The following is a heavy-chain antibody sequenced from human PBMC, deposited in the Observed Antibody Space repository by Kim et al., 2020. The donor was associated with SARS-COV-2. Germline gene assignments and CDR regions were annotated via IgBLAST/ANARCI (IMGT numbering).Heavy chain of an antibody. D-gene: IGHD4-17*01. V-gene: IGHV4-39*01. J-gene: IGHJ4*02. CDR3: ARVASYGDYWEDY. Sequence: YYNPSLKSRVTISIDTTKNQFSLYLSSVTAADTAVYYCARVASYGDYWEDYWGQGTLVTVSS.